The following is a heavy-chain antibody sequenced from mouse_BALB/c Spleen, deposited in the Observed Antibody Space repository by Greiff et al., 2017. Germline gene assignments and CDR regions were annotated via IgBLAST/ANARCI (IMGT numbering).Heavy chain of an antibody. D-gene: IGHD4-1*01. J-gene: IGHJ3*01. V-gene: IGHV14-3*02. CDR1: GFNIKDTY. CDR3: ARRWDGGVFAY. CDR2: IDPANGNT. Sequence: VQLQQSGAELVKPGASVKLSCTASGFNIKDTYMHWVKQRPEQGLEWIGRIDPANGNTKYDPKFQGKASITADTSSNTAYLQLSSLTSEDTAVYYCARRWDGGVFAYWGQGTLVTVSA.